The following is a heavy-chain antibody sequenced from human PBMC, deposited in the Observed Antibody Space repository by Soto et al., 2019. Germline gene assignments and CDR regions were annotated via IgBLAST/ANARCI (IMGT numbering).Heavy chain of an antibody. CDR1: GGSISSGGYY. V-gene: IGHV4-31*03. CDR3: ARDPIRGESLPPGMGV. D-gene: IGHD3-10*01. Sequence: SETLSLTCTVSGGSISSGGYYWSWIRQHPGKGLEWIGYIYYSESTYCNPSLKSRVTISVDTSKNQFSLKLSSVTAADTAVYYCARDPIRGESLPPGMGVWGQGTTVTVSS. CDR2: IYYSEST. J-gene: IGHJ6*02.